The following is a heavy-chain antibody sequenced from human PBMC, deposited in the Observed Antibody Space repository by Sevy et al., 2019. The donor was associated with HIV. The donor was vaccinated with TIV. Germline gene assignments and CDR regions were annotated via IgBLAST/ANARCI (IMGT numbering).Heavy chain of an antibody. Sequence: GSPRPSCAAPGLPFSNPWMTLVRPASGKGLGGVANIKQDGSGKHYLDSVKGRFTISRDNARNSLYLQMNSLRAEDTAVYHCARDIYITTSRWGQGTLVTVSS. CDR3: ARDIYITTSR. V-gene: IGHV3-7*01. CDR2: IKQDGSGK. D-gene: IGHD3-22*01. J-gene: IGHJ4*02. CDR1: GLPFSNPW.